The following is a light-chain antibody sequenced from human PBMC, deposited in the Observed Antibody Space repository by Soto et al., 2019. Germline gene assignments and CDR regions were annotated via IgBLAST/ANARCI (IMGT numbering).Light chain of an antibody. CDR1: QSVSSN. CDR2: GAS. CDR3: QQANSFPLT. Sequence: EIVMTQSPATLSVSPGERATLSCRASQSVSSNLAWYQQKPGQAPRLLIYGASTRATGIPARFSGSGSGTEFTLTISSLQPEDFATYSCQQANSFPLTFGGGTKVEIK. V-gene: IGKV3-15*01. J-gene: IGKJ4*01.